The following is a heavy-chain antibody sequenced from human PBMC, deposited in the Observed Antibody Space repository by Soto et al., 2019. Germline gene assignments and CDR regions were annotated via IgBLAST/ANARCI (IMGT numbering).Heavy chain of an antibody. Sequence: GASVKVSCKASGYTFTSYGISWVRQAPGQGLEWMGWISAYNGNTNYARKLQGRVTMTTDASTSTAYMELRSLRSDDTAVYYCARTPGIAVAGRCSDYWGQGTLVTVSS. J-gene: IGHJ4*02. CDR3: ARTPGIAVAGRCSDY. CDR2: ISAYNGNT. CDR1: GYTFTSYG. D-gene: IGHD6-19*01. V-gene: IGHV1-18*01.